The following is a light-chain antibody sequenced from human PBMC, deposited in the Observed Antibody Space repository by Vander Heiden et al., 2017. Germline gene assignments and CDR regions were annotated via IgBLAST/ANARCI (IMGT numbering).Light chain of an antibody. V-gene: IGLV1-44*01. J-gene: IGLJ1*01. Sequence: QSVLTQSPSASGTPGQRGTISCSGSRSNIGNNPVNWYQQLPGTAPKLLIYGNTQRPSGVPARFSGSKSGTSASLAISGLQSEDEADYYCAAWDDSLSVYVFGTGTKVTLL. CDR2: GNT. CDR3: AAWDDSLSVYV. CDR1: RSNIGNNP.